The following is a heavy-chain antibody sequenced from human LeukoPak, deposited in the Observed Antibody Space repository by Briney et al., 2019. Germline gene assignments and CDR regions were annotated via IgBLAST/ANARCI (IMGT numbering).Heavy chain of an antibody. D-gene: IGHD1-1*01. CDR1: GYTFTGYY. V-gene: IGHV1-2*02. Sequence: ASVKVSCKASGYTFTGYYMYWVRQAPGQGLEWMGWIIPNNGATNYAQKFQGRVTMTSDTSISTAYMELRSLRSDDTAVYYCAITNDDVDYWGQGTLVTVSS. J-gene: IGHJ4*02. CDR3: AITNDDVDY. CDR2: IIPNNGAT.